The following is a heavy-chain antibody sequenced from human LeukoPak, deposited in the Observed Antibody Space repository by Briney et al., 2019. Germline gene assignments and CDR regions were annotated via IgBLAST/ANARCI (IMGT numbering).Heavy chain of an antibody. Sequence: GGSLRLSCAASGFTFSSFGMNWVRQAPGKGLEWVSYISDSSSLTYYADSVKGRFTISRDNAKNSLSLQLDSLRDEDTAVYFCAKVIRGGYGMDVWGQGTTVTVSS. J-gene: IGHJ6*02. CDR2: ISDSSSLT. CDR1: GFTFSSFG. V-gene: IGHV3-48*02. CDR3: AKVIRGGYGMDV. D-gene: IGHD3-10*01.